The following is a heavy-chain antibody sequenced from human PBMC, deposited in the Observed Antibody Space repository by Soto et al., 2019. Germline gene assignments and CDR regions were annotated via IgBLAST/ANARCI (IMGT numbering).Heavy chain of an antibody. Sequence: GGSLRLSCAASGFTVSSNYMSWVRQAPGKGLEWVSVIHSGGSTYYADSVKGRFTISRDNSKNTLYLQMNSLRAEDTAVYYCAREALMVRGVITYFDYWGQGTLVTVSS. V-gene: IGHV3-66*01. J-gene: IGHJ4*02. CDR1: GFTVSSNY. CDR3: AREALMVRGVITYFDY. CDR2: IHSGGST. D-gene: IGHD3-10*01.